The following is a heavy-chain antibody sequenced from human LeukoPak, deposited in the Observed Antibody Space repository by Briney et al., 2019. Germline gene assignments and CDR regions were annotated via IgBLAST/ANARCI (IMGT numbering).Heavy chain of an antibody. CDR2: ISYDGSNK. D-gene: IGHD5/OR15-5a*01. CDR3: TTTGFSVYDFYF. Sequence: PGGSLRLSCAASGFTFSSYGMHWVRQAQGKGLEWVAVISYDGSNKYYADSVKGRFTISRDNTKNTLYLQMNSLKTEDTAVYYCTTTGFSVYDFYFWGQGTPVTVSS. CDR1: GFTFSSYG. V-gene: IGHV3-30*03. J-gene: IGHJ4*02.